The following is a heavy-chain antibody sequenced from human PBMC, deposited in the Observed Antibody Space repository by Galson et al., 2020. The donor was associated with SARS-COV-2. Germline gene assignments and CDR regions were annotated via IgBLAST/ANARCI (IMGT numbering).Heavy chain of an antibody. CDR1: GFSLSTSGMC. V-gene: IGHV2-70*11. CDR3: ARRYCSGGTCIFDY. J-gene: IGHJ4*02. CDR2: IDWDDDK. D-gene: IGHD2-15*01. Sequence: SGPTLVKPTQTLTLTCTFSGFSLSTSGMCVSWIRQPPGKALEWLARIDWDDDKYYSTSLKTRLTISKDTSKSQVVLTMTNMDPVDTATYYCARRYCSGGTCIFDYWGQGTLVSVSS.